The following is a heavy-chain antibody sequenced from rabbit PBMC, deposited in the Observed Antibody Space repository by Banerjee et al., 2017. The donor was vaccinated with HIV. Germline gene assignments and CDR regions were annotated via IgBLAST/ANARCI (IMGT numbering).Heavy chain of an antibody. D-gene: IGHD6-1*01. V-gene: IGHV1S45*01. Sequence: QEQLVESGGDLVKPGASLTLTCKASGLDFSSSYWICWVRQAPGKGLEWIACIYVGSSGSTYYASWAKGRFTISKTSSTTVTLQITSLTAADTATYFCARERAGDADYGYAGHDGFDPWGPGTLVTVS. CDR1: GLDFSSSYW. CDR3: ARERAGDADYGYAGHDGFDP. CDR2: IYVGSSGST. J-gene: IGHJ2*01.